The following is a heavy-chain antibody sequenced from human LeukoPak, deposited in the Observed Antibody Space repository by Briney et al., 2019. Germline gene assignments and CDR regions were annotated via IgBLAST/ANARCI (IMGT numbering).Heavy chain of an antibody. D-gene: IGHD3-22*01. CDR3: ARHYYDRSDSYSFDY. CDR1: GGSISGYY. Sequence: PSETLSLTCTVSGGSISGYYWSWVRQPPGKGLEWIGYLYSSGSTNYNPSLKSRVTISLDTSENQFFLKLSSLTAADTAVYYCARHYYDRSDSYSFDYWGQGTLVTVSS. J-gene: IGHJ4*02. CDR2: LYSSGST. V-gene: IGHV4-59*08.